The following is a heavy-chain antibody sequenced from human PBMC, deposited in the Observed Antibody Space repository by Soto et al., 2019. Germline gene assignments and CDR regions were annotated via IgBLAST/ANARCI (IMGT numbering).Heavy chain of an antibody. CDR1: GFTFSSYA. D-gene: IGHD1-1*01. J-gene: IGHJ4*02. V-gene: IGHV3-30-3*01. CDR2: ISYDGSNK. Sequence: GGSLRLSCAASGFTFSSYAMHWVRQAPGKGLEWVAVISYDGSNKYYADSVKGRFTISRDNSKNTLYLQMNSLRAEDTAVYYCARDYGDGYNSYFDYWGQGTLVTVSS. CDR3: ARDYGDGYNSYFDY.